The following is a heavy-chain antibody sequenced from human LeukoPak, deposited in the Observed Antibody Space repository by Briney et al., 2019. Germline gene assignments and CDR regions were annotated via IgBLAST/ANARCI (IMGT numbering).Heavy chain of an antibody. J-gene: IGHJ4*02. CDR1: GGTFSSYA. V-gene: IGHV1-69*05. D-gene: IGHD6-19*01. CDR3: ARAGPEQWLVAPLSFGY. Sequence: SVKVSCTASGGTFSSYAISWVRQAPGQGLEWMGGIIPIFGTANYAQKFQGRVTITTDESTSTAYMELSSLRSEDTAVYYCARAGPEQWLVAPLSFGYWGQGTLVTVSS. CDR2: IIPIFGTA.